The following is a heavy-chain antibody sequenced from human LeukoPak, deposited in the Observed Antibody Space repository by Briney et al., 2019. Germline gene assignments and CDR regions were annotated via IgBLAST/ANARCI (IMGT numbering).Heavy chain of an antibody. V-gene: IGHV1-18*01. CDR1: GYTFTSYG. CDR2: ISAYNGNT. Sequence: GASVKVSCKASGYTFTSYGISWVRQAPGQGLEWMGWISAYNGNTNYAQKLRGRVTMTTDTSTSTAYMELRSLRSDDTAVYYCARENGGKPGWNERENWFDPWGQGTLVTVSS. J-gene: IGHJ5*02. D-gene: IGHD4-23*01. CDR3: ARENGGKPGWNERENWFDP.